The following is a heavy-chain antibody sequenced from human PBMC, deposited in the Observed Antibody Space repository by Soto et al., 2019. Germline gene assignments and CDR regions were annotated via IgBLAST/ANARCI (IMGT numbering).Heavy chain of an antibody. CDR2: IYYSGST. V-gene: IGHV4-59*01. CDR1: GGSISSYS. CDR3: ARQGGEFFWSGYYYYVDV. J-gene: IGHJ6*03. D-gene: IGHD3-3*01. Sequence: QVQLQESGPGLVKPSETLSLTCTVPGGSISSYSCSWIRQPPGKGMEWIGYIYYSGSTNFNPSLKVPVTIAVDTSKNQFSLKLTSVTAADTAVYDCARQGGEFFWSGYYYYVDVWGKVTTVTVSS.